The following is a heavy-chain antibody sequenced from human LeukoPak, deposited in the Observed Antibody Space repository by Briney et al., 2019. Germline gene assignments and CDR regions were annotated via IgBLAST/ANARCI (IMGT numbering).Heavy chain of an antibody. J-gene: IGHJ6*02. CDR2: IYHSGST. CDR3: ARSPGYCSSTSCYYYYGMDV. V-gene: IGHV4-30-2*01. Sequence: SQTLSLTCAVSGGSISSGGYSWSWIRQPPGKGLEWIGYIYHSGSTYYNPSLKSRGTISVDRSKNRFSLKLSSVTAADTAVYYCARSPGYCSSTSCYYYYGMDVWGQGTTVTVSS. CDR1: GGSISSGGYS. D-gene: IGHD2-2*01.